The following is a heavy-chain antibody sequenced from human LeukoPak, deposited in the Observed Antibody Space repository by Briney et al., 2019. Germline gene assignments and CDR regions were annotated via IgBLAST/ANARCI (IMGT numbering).Heavy chain of an antibody. CDR3: ARDRIDILTGYYHDY. CDR2: IYHSGST. CDR1: GGSISSSSYY. V-gene: IGHV4-30-2*01. D-gene: IGHD3-9*01. Sequence: SETLSLTCTVSGGSISSSSYYWGWIRQPPGKGLEWIGYIYHSGSTYYNPSLKSRVTISVDRSKNQFSLKLSSVTAADTAVYYCARDRIDILTGYYHDYWGQGTLVTVSS. J-gene: IGHJ4*02.